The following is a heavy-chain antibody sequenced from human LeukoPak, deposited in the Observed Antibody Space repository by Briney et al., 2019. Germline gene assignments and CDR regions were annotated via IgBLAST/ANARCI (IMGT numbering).Heavy chain of an antibody. CDR1: GFTFNSYW. CDR3: ARGGYDHAFDI. D-gene: IGHD2-15*01. J-gene: IGHJ3*02. V-gene: IGHV3-74*01. CDR2: IGNDDSDT. Sequence: GGSLRLSCAASGFTFNSYWFHWVRRAPGKGLVWVSRIGNDDSDTIYADSAKGRFTISRDNAKSTLYLQMNSLRADDTAVYYCARGGYDHAFDIWGQGTMVTVSS.